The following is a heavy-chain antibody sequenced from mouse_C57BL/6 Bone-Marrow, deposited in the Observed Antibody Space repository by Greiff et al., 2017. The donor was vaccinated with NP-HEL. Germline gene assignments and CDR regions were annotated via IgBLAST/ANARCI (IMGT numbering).Heavy chain of an antibody. D-gene: IGHD1-1*01. CDR2: IYIGNGYT. CDR3: GWDYYGSSYGGY. CDR1: GYTFTSYG. J-gene: IGHJ2*01. V-gene: IGHV1-58*01. Sequence: EVKVVESGAELVRPGSSVKMSCKTSGYTFTSYGINWVKQRPGQGLEWIGYIYIGNGYTEYNEKFKGKATLTSDTSSSTAYMQLSSLTSEDSAIYFCGWDYYGSSYGGYWGQGTTLTVSS.